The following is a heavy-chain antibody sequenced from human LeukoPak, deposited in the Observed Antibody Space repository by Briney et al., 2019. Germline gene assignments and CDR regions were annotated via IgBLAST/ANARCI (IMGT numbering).Heavy chain of an antibody. J-gene: IGHJ4*02. Sequence: ASVKVSCKASGYTFTSYGISWVRQAPGQGLEWMGWISAYNGNTNYAQKLQGRVTMTTDTSTSTAYMELRSLRSDDTAVYYCARGRYYYDSSGYYWAPGYWGQGNLVTVSS. CDR2: ISAYNGNT. CDR3: ARGRYYYDSSGYYWAPGY. D-gene: IGHD3-22*01. CDR1: GYTFTSYG. V-gene: IGHV1-18*01.